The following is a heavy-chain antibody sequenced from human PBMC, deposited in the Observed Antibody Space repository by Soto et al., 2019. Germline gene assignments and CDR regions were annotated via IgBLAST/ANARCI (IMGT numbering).Heavy chain of an antibody. J-gene: IGHJ4*02. D-gene: IGHD3-10*01. CDR2: IWYDGSKK. CDR3: ARDDYGSVN. V-gene: IGHV3-33*01. Sequence: QVQLVESGGGVVQPGRSLRLSCAASGFIFSNYGMHWVRQAPGKGLEWVAVIWYDGSKKYYADSVKGRFTISRDNSKSTVSLQIDSLSAEDTAVYYCARDDYGSVNWGQGTLVTVSS. CDR1: GFIFSNYG.